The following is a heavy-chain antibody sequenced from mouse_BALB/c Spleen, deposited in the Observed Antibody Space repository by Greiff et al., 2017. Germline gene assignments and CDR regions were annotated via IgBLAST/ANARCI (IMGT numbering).Heavy chain of an antibody. V-gene: IGHV3-2*02. CDR2: ISYSGST. D-gene: IGHD1-1*01. Sequence: ESGPGLVKPSQSLSLTCTVTGYSITSDYAWNWIRQFPGNKLEWMGYISYSGSTSYNPSLKSRISITRDTSKNQFFLQLNSVTTEDTATYYCARSGYYGSSSENMDYWGQGTSVTVSS. J-gene: IGHJ4*01. CDR3: ARSGYYGSSSENMDY. CDR1: GYSITSDYA.